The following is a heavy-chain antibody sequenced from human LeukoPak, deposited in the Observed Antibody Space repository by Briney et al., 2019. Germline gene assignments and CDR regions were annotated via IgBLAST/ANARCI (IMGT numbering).Heavy chain of an antibody. CDR3: AKDRVGNTLYYYYGMDV. Sequence: GGSLRLSCAASGFTFSSYGMHWVRQAPGKGLEWVAVISYDGSNKYYADSVKGRFTISRDSSKNTLYLQMNSLRAEDTAVYYCAKDRVGNTLYYYYGMDVWGQGTTVTVSS. CDR2: ISYDGSNK. D-gene: IGHD2-2*02. J-gene: IGHJ6*02. V-gene: IGHV3-30*18. CDR1: GFTFSSYG.